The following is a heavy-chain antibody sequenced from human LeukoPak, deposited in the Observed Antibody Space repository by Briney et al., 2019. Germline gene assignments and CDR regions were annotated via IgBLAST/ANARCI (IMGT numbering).Heavy chain of an antibody. V-gene: IGHV3-23*01. Sequence: PGGSLRLSCVASGFTFSSYAMSWVRQAPGKGLEWVSAISGSGGSTYYADSVKGRFTISRDNSKNTLYLQMNSLRAEDTAVYYCAKDYYGDYFGYFDYWGQGTLVTVSS. J-gene: IGHJ4*02. CDR1: GFTFSSYA. CDR3: AKDYYGDYFGYFDY. D-gene: IGHD4-17*01. CDR2: ISGSGGST.